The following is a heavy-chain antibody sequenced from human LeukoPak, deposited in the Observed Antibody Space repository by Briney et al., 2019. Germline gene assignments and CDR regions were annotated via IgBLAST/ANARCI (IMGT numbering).Heavy chain of an antibody. V-gene: IGHV1-2*02. D-gene: IGHD6-13*01. Sequence: ASVKVSCKASGYTFTGYYMHWVRQAPGQGLEWMGWINPNSGGTNYAQKFQGRVTMTRDTSISTAYMELSRLRSDDTAVYYCASDLGIAAAGTDYWGQGTLVTVSS. CDR2: INPNSGGT. CDR3: ASDLGIAAAGTDY. J-gene: IGHJ4*02. CDR1: GYTFTGYY.